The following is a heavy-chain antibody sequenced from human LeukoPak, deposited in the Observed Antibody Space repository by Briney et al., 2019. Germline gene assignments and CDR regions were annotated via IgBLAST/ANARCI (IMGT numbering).Heavy chain of an antibody. J-gene: IGHJ4*02. Sequence: SETLSLTCTVSGGSISSGGYYWSWIRQHPGKGLEWIGYIYYSGSTYYNPSLKSRVTISVDTSKNQFSLKLSSVTAADTAVYYCARAAYSSSWPPLDYWGQGTLVTVSS. CDR3: ARAAYSSSWPPLDY. CDR2: IYYSGST. D-gene: IGHD6-13*01. V-gene: IGHV4-31*03. CDR1: GGSISSGGYY.